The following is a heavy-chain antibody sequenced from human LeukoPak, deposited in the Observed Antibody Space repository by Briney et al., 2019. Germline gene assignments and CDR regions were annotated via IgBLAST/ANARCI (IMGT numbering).Heavy chain of an antibody. CDR2: INPNSGGT. D-gene: IGHD2-2*01. CDR3: AREGVPDFYYYYMDV. Sequence: ASVKVSFKASGYTFTDYYMHWVRQAPGQGLEWMGWINPNSGGTNYAQKFQGRVTMTRDTSISTAYMELSRLRSDDTAVYYGAREGVPDFYYYYMDVWGKGTTVTVSS. V-gene: IGHV1-2*02. J-gene: IGHJ6*03. CDR1: GYTFTDYY.